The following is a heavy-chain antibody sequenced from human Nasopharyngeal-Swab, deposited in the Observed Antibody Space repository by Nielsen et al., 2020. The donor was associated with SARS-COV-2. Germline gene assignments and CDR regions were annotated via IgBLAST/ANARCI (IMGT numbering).Heavy chain of an antibody. CDR3: ARVLELRSGWFDP. Sequence: GKGLEWIGYIYYSGSTNYNPSLKSRVTISVDTSKNQFSLKLSSVTAADTAVYYCARVLELRSGWFDPWGQGTLVTVSS. D-gene: IGHD1-7*01. CDR2: IYYSGST. J-gene: IGHJ5*02. V-gene: IGHV4-61*10.